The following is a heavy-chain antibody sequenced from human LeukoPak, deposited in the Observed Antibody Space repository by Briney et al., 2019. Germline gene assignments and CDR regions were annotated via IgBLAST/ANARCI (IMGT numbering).Heavy chain of an antibody. V-gene: IGHV3-21*01. CDR2: ISSSSSYI. D-gene: IGHD4-23*01. J-gene: IGHJ3*02. Sequence: GGSLRLSCAASGFTFSSYSMNWVRQAPGKGLEWVSSISSSSSYIYYADSVKGRFTISRDNAKNSLYLQMNSLRAEDTAVYYCARDYGGNSGVYAFDIWGQGTMVTVSS. CDR3: ARDYGGNSGVYAFDI. CDR1: GFTFSSYS.